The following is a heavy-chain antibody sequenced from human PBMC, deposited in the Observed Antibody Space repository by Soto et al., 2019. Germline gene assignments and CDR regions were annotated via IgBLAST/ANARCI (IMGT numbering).Heavy chain of an antibody. CDR3: TRGCVGTCWFEH. J-gene: IGHJ4*02. CDR2: SSGVDRTII. CDR1: GFRLSDYS. Sequence: EVQLVESGGASVQPGESLRLSCTGSGFRLSDYSMQWVRQAPGKGLEWVAYSSGVDRTIIFYAESVKGRFTVSRDDAKNIMYLQMNSLRADDSVVYYCTRGCVGTCWFEHWCQGALGTVSS. V-gene: IGHV3-48*04. D-gene: IGHD1-1*01.